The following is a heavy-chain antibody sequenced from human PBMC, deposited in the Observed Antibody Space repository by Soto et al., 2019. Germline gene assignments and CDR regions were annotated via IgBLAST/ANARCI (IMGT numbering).Heavy chain of an antibody. D-gene: IGHD3-22*01. V-gene: IGHV1-46*03. J-gene: IGHJ3*02. CDR1: GYTFTSYY. Sequence: WASVKVSCKASGYTFTSYYMHWVRQAPGQGLEWMGIINPSGGSTSYAQKFQGRVTMTRDTSTSTVYMELSSLRSEDTAVYYCARSCSGGSCYRIDYYDSSGYYRPSHAFDIWGQGTMVTVSS. CDR3: ARSCSGGSCYRIDYYDSSGYYRPSHAFDI. CDR2: INPSGGST.